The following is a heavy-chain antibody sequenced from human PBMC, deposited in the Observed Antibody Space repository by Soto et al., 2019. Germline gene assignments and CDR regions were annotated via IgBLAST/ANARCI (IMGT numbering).Heavy chain of an antibody. CDR1: GGSISSGGYY. CDR3: ASSYSSINFDF. V-gene: IGHV4-31*03. D-gene: IGHD6-19*01. Sequence: SETLSLTCTVSGGSISSGGYYCSWIRQHPGKGLEWIGYIYYTGRTYYNPSLTSRVTVSLDRSKNQFSLRLTSVTAADTAVYYCASSYSSINFDFWGPGSMVTVSS. J-gene: IGHJ3*01. CDR2: IYYTGRT.